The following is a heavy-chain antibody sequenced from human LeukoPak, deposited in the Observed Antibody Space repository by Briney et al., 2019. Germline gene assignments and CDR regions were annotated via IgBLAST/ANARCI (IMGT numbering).Heavy chain of an antibody. CDR1: GFTFSSYS. Sequence: GGSLRLSCAASGFTFSSYSMNWVRQAPGKGLEWVAVIWYDGSNKYYADSVRGRFTISRDNSKNTLYLQMNSLRAEDTAVYYCARDVPQPDYWGQGTLVTVSS. J-gene: IGHJ4*02. CDR2: IWYDGSNK. V-gene: IGHV3-33*08. CDR3: ARDVPQPDY. D-gene: IGHD3-10*02.